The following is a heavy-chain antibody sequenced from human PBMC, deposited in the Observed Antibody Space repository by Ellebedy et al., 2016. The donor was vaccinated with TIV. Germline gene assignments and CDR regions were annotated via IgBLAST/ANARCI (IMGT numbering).Heavy chain of an antibody. V-gene: IGHV3-9*01. Sequence: PGGSLRLSCAASGFKFGDYYMYWVRQAPGKGLEWVSGISKNSGSVGYADPVKGRFTISRDNAKNSLYLQMNRLRGEDTALYYCARSYYGSGSPDYWGQGTLVTVSS. CDR2: ISKNSGSV. D-gene: IGHD3-10*01. CDR1: GFKFGDYY. J-gene: IGHJ4*02. CDR3: ARSYYGSGSPDY.